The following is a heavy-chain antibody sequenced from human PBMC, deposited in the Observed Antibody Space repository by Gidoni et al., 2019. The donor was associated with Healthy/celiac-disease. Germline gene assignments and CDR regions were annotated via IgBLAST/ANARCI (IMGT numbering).Heavy chain of an antibody. J-gene: IGHJ2*01. CDR1: GGSISSYY. CDR2: IYYSGST. D-gene: IGHD3-16*01. CDR3: ARRNRGMEGGDGYNREIYWYFDL. Sequence: VQLQESAPGLVKPSETLSLTCTVAGGSISSYYCSWIRQPPGKGLEWIGYIYYSGSTNYNPSLKSRVTISVDTSKNQFSLKLSSVTAADTAVYYCARRNRGMEGGDGYNREIYWYFDLWGRGTLVTVSS. V-gene: IGHV4-59*01.